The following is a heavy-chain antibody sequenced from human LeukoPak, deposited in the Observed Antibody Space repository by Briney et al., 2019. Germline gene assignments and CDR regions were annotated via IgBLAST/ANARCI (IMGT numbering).Heavy chain of an antibody. CDR3: AGARHSGSYYGFDS. CDR1: GFTFSSYS. D-gene: IGHD1-26*01. V-gene: IGHV3-48*04. Sequence: PGGSLRLSCAAPGFTFSSYSMNWVRQAPGKGLEWVSYISSSSSTIYYADSVKGRFTISRDNAKNSLYLQMNSLRAEDTAVYYCAGARHSGSYYGFDSWGQGTLVTVSS. CDR2: ISSSSSTI. J-gene: IGHJ4*02.